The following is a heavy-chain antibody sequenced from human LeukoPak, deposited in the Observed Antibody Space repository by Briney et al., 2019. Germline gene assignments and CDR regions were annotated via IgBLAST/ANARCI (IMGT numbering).Heavy chain of an antibody. Sequence: SETLSLTCTVSGGSISSGDYYWRWIRQPPGKGLEWIGYIYYSGSTYYNPSLKSRVTISVDTSKNQFSLKLSSVTAADTAVYYCARITVGATTTNAFDIWGEGTMVTVSS. V-gene: IGHV4-30-4*01. CDR2: IYYSGST. CDR1: GGSISSGDYY. CDR3: ARITVGATTTNAFDI. D-gene: IGHD1-26*01. J-gene: IGHJ3*02.